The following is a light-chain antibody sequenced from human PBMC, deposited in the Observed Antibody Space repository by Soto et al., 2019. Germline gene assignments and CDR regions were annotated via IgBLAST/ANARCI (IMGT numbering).Light chain of an antibody. CDR2: DVS. Sequence: QSVLTQPASVSGSPGQSITISCTGTSSDVGGYNSVSWYQQHPGNAPELLIYDVSDRPSGVSNRFSGSKSGNTASLTISGLQAADEADYYCCSYATGSTLVFGGGTKLTVL. CDR1: SSDVGGYNS. J-gene: IGLJ2*01. CDR3: CSYATGSTLV. V-gene: IGLV2-14*03.